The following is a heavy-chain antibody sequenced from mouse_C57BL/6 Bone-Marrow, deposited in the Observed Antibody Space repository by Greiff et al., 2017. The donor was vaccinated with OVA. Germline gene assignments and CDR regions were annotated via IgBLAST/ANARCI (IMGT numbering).Heavy chain of an antibody. J-gene: IGHJ2*01. V-gene: IGHV1-53*01. CDR1: GYTFTSYW. Sequence: QVQLQQPGTELVKPGASVKLSCKASGYTFTSYWMHWVKQRPGQGLEWIGNINPSNGGTNYNEKFKSKATLTVDKSSSTAYMQLNSLTSEDSAVYFCARSGYRRYFDYWGQGTTLTVSS. CDR3: ARSGYRRYFDY. CDR2: INPSNGGT. D-gene: IGHD2-14*01.